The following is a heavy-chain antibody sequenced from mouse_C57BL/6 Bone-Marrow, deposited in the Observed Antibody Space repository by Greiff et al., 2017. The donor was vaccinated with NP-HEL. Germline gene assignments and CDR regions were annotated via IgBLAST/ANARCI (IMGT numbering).Heavy chain of an antibody. CDR1: GYSITSGYY. J-gene: IGHJ3*01. CDR3: ARDKYGAWFAY. CDR2: ISYDGSN. D-gene: IGHD2-10*02. Sequence: EVKVEESGPGLVKPSQSLSLTCSVTGYSITSGYYWNWIRQFPGNKLEWMGYISYDGSNNYNPSLKNRISITRDTSKNQFFLKLNSVTTEDTATYYCARDKYGAWFAYWGQGTLVTVSA. V-gene: IGHV3-6*01.